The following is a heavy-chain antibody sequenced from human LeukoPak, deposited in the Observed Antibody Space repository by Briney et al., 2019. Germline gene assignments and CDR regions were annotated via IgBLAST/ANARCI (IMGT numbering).Heavy chain of an antibody. CDR2: INYSGGT. J-gene: IGHJ4*02. D-gene: IGHD2-21*01. Sequence: SETPSLTCTVSGASIATAGYYWSWIRQHPGKGLEWIGFINYSGGTYYNPSLKSRVTISRDTSKNQFSLKLSSVTAADSALYYCARGNGDGTREDHWGPGTLLTVSS. V-gene: IGHV4-31*03. CDR3: ARGNGDGTREDH. CDR1: GASIATAGYY.